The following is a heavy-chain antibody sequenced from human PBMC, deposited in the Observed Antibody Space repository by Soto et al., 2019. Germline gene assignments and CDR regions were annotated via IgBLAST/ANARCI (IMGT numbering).Heavy chain of an antibody. Sequence: SETLSLTCTVSGGSISSYYWSWIRQPPGKGLEWIGYIYYTGDTNYNPSLKSRVTISVDTSKNQFSLKLTSLTAADTAVYYCARARTSSAVDFDYWGQGTLVTVSS. CDR3: ARARTSSAVDFDY. J-gene: IGHJ4*02. CDR2: IYYTGDT. CDR1: GGSISSYY. D-gene: IGHD6-19*01. V-gene: IGHV4-59*01.